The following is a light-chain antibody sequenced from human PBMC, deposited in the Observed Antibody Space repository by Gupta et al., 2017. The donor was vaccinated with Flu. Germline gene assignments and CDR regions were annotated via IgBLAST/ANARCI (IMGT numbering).Light chain of an antibody. Sequence: NFMLPQPHSASESPGPPVTISCPRSRGTSANNYVQWSQQRPGSSPTTVIAEDNRRPSGVPDRFSGSIDSSSNSASLTVSGLQTEDEADCCCQSYNSNTVVFGGGTKLTVL. J-gene: IGLJ2*01. V-gene: IGLV6-57*01. CDR2: EDN. CDR3: QSYNSNTVV. CDR1: RGTSANNY.